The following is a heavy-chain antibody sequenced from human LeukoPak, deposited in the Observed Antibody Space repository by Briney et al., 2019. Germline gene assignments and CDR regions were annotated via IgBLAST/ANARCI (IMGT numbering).Heavy chain of an antibody. J-gene: IGHJ4*02. CDR1: GFTFSSYG. CDR3: AKGPIFDDYGDPANFDY. D-gene: IGHD4-17*01. Sequence: PGGSLRLSCAASGFTFSSYGMHGVRQAPGKGLEWVAVISYDGSNKYYADSVKGRFTISRDNSKNTLYLQMNSLRAEDTAVYYCAKGPIFDDYGDPANFDYWGQGTLVTVSS. CDR2: ISYDGSNK. V-gene: IGHV3-30*18.